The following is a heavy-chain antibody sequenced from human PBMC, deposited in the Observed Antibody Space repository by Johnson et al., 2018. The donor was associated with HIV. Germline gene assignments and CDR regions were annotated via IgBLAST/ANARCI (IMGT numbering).Heavy chain of an antibody. V-gene: IGHV3-NL1*01. Sequence: QVQLVESGGGVVQPGRSLRLSCSASGFTFSNYGMHWVRQAPGKGLEWVSVIYSGGSTYYADSVKGRFTISRDNSKNTLYLQMNSLRAEDTAVYYCARDRRKIVGATGAFDIWGQGTMVTVSS. D-gene: IGHD1-26*01. CDR1: GFTFSNYG. CDR2: IYSGGST. J-gene: IGHJ3*02. CDR3: ARDRRKIVGATGAFDI.